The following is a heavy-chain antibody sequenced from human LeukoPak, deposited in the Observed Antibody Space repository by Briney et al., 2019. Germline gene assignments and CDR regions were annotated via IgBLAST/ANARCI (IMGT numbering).Heavy chain of an antibody. V-gene: IGHV3-53*01. D-gene: IGHD4-23*01. J-gene: IGHJ2*01. CDR3: ASLRWYGEWYFDL. CDR1: GFTVSNNY. Sequence: PGGSLRLSCAASGFTVSNNYMSWVRQAPGKGLEWVSVIYSGGTIYYGDSVKGRFTISRDNSKNTLYLQMNSLRAEDTAVYYCASLRWYGEWYFDLWGRGTLVTVPS. CDR2: IYSGGTI.